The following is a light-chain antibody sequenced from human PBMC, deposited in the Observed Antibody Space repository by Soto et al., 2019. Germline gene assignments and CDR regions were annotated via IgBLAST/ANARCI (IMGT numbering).Light chain of an antibody. Sequence: DIQMTQSPSSVSAFVGHRVTITGGASQDISGWLAWYQQKPGKAPKLLIYAASSLQSGVPSRFTGTGSGTEFTLTISSLQDEDVAVYYRQQYYSTTLTFGGGTKVDIK. V-gene: IGKV1-12*01. CDR1: QDISGW. CDR3: QQYYSTTLT. J-gene: IGKJ4*01. CDR2: AAS.